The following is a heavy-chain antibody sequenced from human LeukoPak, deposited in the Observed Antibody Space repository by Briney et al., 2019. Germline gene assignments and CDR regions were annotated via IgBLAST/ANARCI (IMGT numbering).Heavy chain of an antibody. CDR3: ANLRRETTTIPY. Sequence: GGSLRLSCAASGFTFSSYAMSWVRQAPGKGLEWVSSISGSDFSTNHADSVIGRFTIYRDNSKSTLSLQMNSLRAEDTAIYYCANLRRETTTIPYWGQGTLVTVSS. V-gene: IGHV3-23*01. CDR1: GFTFSSYA. CDR2: ISGSDFST. J-gene: IGHJ4*02. D-gene: IGHD3-22*01.